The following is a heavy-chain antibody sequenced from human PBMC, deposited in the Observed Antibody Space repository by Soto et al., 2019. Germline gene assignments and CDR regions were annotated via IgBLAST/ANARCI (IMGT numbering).Heavy chain of an antibody. V-gene: IGHV4-59*01. J-gene: IGHJ4*02. CDR1: GGTISSYY. Sequence: SETLSHPYTVTGGTISSYYWRWIRQPPGKGLEWIGYIYYSGSTNYNPSLKSRVTISVDTSKNQFSLKLSSVTAADTAVYYCARVSRYFDPDYWGQGTLVTVS. CDR2: IYYSGST. D-gene: IGHD3-9*01. CDR3: ARVSRYFDPDY.